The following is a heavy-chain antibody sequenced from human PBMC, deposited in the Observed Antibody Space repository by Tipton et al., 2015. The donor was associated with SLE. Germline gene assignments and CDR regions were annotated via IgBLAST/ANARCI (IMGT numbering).Heavy chain of an antibody. CDR3: ARRSSSLPFDY. D-gene: IGHD6-13*01. Sequence: TLSLTCTVSGASITGHTYYWGWIRQPPGKGLEWIGSVYYTGNTYSNPSLKSRVTMSVDTSKNQFSLKLSSVTAADTAVYYCARRSSSLPFDYWGQGTLVTVSS. V-gene: IGHV4-39*01. CDR2: VYYTGNT. CDR1: GASITGHTYY. J-gene: IGHJ4*02.